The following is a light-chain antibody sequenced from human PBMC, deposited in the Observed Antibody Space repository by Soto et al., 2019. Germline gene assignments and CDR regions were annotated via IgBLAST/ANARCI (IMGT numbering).Light chain of an antibody. CDR2: WAS. CDR3: QQYLSPPYS. Sequence: DIVMTQSPDSLAVSLGERATINCKSSQSVLYSSNNKNYLAWYHQRPGQPPKLLIYWASTRESGVPDRFSGSGSGTDFTLTISSLQAEDVAVYYCQQYLSPPYSFGQGTKLEIK. V-gene: IGKV4-1*01. J-gene: IGKJ2*01. CDR1: QSVLYSSNNKNY.